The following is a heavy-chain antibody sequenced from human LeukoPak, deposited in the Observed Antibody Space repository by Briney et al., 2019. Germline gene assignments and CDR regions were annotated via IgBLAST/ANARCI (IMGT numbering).Heavy chain of an antibody. CDR2: ISYDGSNK. D-gene: IGHD3-16*02. J-gene: IGHJ3*02. V-gene: IGHV3-30*18. Sequence: GGFLRLSCAASGFTFSSYGMHWVRQAPGKGLEWVAVISYDGSNKYYADSVKGRFTISRDNSKNTLYLQMNSLRAEDTAVYYCAKDLSGPRSAFDIWGQGTMVTVSS. CDR3: AKDLSGPRSAFDI. CDR1: GFTFSSYG.